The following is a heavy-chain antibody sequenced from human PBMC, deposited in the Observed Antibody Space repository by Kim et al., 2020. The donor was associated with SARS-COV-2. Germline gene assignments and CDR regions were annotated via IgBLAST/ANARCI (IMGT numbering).Heavy chain of an antibody. Sequence: SETLSLTCTVSGGSISSSSYYWGWIRQPPGKGLEWIGSIYYSGSTYYNPSLKSRVTISVDTSKNQFSLKLSSVTAADTAVYYCARVSTVVKAYYYYGMDVWGQGTTVTVSS. V-gene: IGHV4-39*07. D-gene: IGHD4-17*01. CDR3: ARVSTVVKAYYYYGMDV. CDR1: GGSISSSSYY. J-gene: IGHJ6*02. CDR2: IYYSGST.